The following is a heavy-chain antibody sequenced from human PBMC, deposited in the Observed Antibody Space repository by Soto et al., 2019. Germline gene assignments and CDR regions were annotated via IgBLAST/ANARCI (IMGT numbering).Heavy chain of an antibody. D-gene: IGHD1-26*01. V-gene: IGHV1-18*04. CDR3: ARDRSGSYYYYYGMDV. CDR2: ISAYNGNT. CDR1: GYTFTSYG. J-gene: IGHJ6*02. Sequence: QVQLVQSGAEVNKPGASVKVSCKASGYTFTSYGISWVRQAPGQGLEWMGWISAYNGNTNYAQKLQGRVTMTTDTSTSTAYMELRSLRSDDTAVYYCARDRSGSYYYYYGMDVWGQGTTVTVSS.